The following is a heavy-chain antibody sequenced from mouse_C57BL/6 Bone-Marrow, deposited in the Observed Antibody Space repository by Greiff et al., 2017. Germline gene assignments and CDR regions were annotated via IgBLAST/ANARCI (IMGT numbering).Heavy chain of an antibody. CDR3: ARGEIYYYGSLYYFDY. V-gene: IGHV1-81*01. D-gene: IGHD1-1*01. Sequence: QVQLQQSGAELARPGASVKLSCKASGYTFTSYGISWVKQRTGQGLEWIGEIYPRSGNTYYNEKFKGKATLTADKSSSTAYMELRSRTSEDAAVYFCARGEIYYYGSLYYFDYWGQGTTLTVSS. CDR2: IYPRSGNT. CDR1: GYTFTSYG. J-gene: IGHJ2*01.